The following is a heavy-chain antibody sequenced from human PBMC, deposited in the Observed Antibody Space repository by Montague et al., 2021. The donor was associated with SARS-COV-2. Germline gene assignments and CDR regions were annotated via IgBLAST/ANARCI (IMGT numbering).Heavy chain of an antibody. V-gene: IGHV4-31*03. CDR2: IYYSGST. CDR1: GGSISSGGYY. J-gene: IGHJ2*01. D-gene: IGHD3-22*01. Sequence: TLSLTCTVSGGSISSGGYYWSWIRQHPGKGLEWIGYIYYSGSTYYNPSLKSRVTISVDTSKNQFSLKMSSVTAADTAVYYCARSPEPMIILIITSLNWYVGLWGRGTLVTVSS. CDR3: ARSPEPMIILIITSLNWYVGL.